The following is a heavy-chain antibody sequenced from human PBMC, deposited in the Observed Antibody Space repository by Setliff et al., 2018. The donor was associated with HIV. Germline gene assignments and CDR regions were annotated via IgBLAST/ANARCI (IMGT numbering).Heavy chain of an antibody. J-gene: IGHJ4*02. D-gene: IGHD3-22*01. CDR2: ISGSGGST. CDR1: GFTFSSYA. CDR3: AKDRYYDSSGSPFDY. Sequence: GGSLRLSCAASGFTFSSYAMSWVRQAPGKGLEWVSAISGSGGSTYYADSVKGRFTIPRDNSKNTLYLQMNSLRAEDTAVYYCAKDRYYDSSGSPFDYWGQGTLVTVSS. V-gene: IGHV3-23*01.